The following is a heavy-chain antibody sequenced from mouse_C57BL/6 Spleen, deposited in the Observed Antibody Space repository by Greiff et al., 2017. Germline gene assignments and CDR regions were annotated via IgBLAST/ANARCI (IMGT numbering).Heavy chain of an antibody. CDR1: GYSFTGYY. D-gene: IGHD1-1*01. V-gene: IGHV1-43*01. Sequence: EVQLQQSGPELVKPGASVTISCKASGYSFTGYYMHWVKQSSEKSLEWIGEINPSTGGTSYNQKFKGKATLTVDKSSSTAYMQLKSLTSEDSAVYYCGRGGSGYGDYFDYWGQGTTLTVSS. CDR2: INPSTGGT. J-gene: IGHJ2*01. CDR3: GRGGSGYGDYFDY.